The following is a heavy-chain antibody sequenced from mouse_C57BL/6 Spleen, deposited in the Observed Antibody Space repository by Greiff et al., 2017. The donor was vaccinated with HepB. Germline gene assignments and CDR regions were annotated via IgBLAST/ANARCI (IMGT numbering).Heavy chain of an antibody. CDR1: GYTFTSYW. CDR2: IDPSDSYT. D-gene: IGHD1-1*02. Sequence: VQLQQSGAELVMPGASVKLSCKASGYTFTSYWMHWVKQRPGQGLEWIGEIDPSDSYTNYNQKFKGKSTLTVDKSSSTAYMQLSSLTSEDSAVYYCARSRPLWSMDYWGQGTSVTVSS. J-gene: IGHJ4*01. CDR3: ARSRPLWSMDY. V-gene: IGHV1-69*01.